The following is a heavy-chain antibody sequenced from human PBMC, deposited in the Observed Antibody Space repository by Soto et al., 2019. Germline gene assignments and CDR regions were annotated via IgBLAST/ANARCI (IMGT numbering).Heavy chain of an antibody. CDR3: AKGVEAKLRYFDWLPRGYYYYMDV. V-gene: IGHV3-30*18. Sequence: HPGGSLRLSCAASGFTFSSYGMHWVRQAPGKGLEWVAVISYDGSNKYYADSVKGRFTISRDNSKNTLYLQMNSLRAEDTAVYYCAKGVEAKLRYFDWLPRGYYYYMDVWGKGTTVTVSS. CDR2: ISYDGSNK. D-gene: IGHD3-9*01. J-gene: IGHJ6*03. CDR1: GFTFSSYG.